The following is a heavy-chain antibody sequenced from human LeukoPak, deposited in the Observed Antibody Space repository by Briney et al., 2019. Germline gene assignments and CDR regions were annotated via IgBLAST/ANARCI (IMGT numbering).Heavy chain of an antibody. CDR1: GGSFSGYY. CDR2: INHSGST. Sequence: SETLSLTCAVYGGSFSGYYWSWIRQPPGKGLEWIGEINHSGSTNYNPSLKSRVTISVDTSKNQFSLKLSSVTAADTAVYYCARVPTYYDFWSGYHRDNWFDPWGQGTLVTVSS. J-gene: IGHJ5*02. D-gene: IGHD3-3*01. CDR3: ARVPTYYDFWSGYHRDNWFDP. V-gene: IGHV4-34*01.